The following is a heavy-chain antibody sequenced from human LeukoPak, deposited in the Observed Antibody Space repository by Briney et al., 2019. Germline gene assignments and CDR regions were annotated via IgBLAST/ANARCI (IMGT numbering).Heavy chain of an antibody. CDR1: GASINNNF. D-gene: IGHD3-22*01. J-gene: IGHJ4*01. V-gene: IGHV4-59*08. Sequence: SETLSLTCTAAGASINNNFWTWIRQPPGKGLEWIGYIYSSGSANYNPSLKSRVIISGDTSKNQISLNLTSVTAADTAVYFCARHRDYYDTWGHGTLVTVSS. CDR2: IYSSGSA. CDR3: ARHRDYYDT.